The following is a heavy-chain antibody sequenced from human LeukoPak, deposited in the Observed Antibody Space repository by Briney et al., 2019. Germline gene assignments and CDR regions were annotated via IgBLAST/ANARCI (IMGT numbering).Heavy chain of an antibody. CDR3: ARVRQQLDGMDV. CDR2: INPSGGST. J-gene: IGHJ6*02. Sequence: ASVKVSCKASGGTFSSYALSWVRQAPGQGLEWMGIINPSGGSTSYAQKFQGRVTMTRDTSTSTVYMEPSSLRSEDTAVYYCARVRQQLDGMDVWGQGTTVTVSS. CDR1: GGTFSSYA. D-gene: IGHD6-6*01. V-gene: IGHV1-46*01.